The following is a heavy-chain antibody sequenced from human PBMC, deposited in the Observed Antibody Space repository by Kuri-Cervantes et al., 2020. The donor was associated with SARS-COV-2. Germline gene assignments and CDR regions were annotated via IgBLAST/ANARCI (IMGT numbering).Heavy chain of an antibody. CDR2: INWNGGST. V-gene: IGHV3-20*04. D-gene: IGHD2-21*02. CDR1: GFTFDDYG. Sequence: GGSLRLSCAASGFTFDDYGMSWVRQAPGKGLEWVSGINWNGGSTGYADSVKGRFTISRDNAKNSLYLQMNSLRAEDTAVYYCARDKWPIVVVTCYFDYWGQGTLVTVSS. CDR3: ARDKWPIVVVTCYFDY. J-gene: IGHJ4*02.